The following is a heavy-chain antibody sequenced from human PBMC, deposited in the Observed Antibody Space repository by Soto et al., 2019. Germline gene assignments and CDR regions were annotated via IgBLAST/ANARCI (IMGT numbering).Heavy chain of an antibody. CDR1: GFTFSSYG. CDR2: ITYDGSNK. J-gene: IGHJ6*02. CDR3: ARDLGDDYGGNAHYYGMDV. Sequence: GGSLRLSCAASGFTFSSYGMHWVRQAPGKGLEWVAVITYDGSNKYYADSVKGRFTISRDNAKNSLYLQMNSLRAEDTAVYYCARDLGDDYGGNAHYYGMDVWGQGTTVTVSS. V-gene: IGHV3-30*03. D-gene: IGHD4-17*01.